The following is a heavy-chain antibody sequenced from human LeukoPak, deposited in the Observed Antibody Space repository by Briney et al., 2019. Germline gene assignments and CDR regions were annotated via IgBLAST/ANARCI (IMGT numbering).Heavy chain of an antibody. D-gene: IGHD5-18*01. CDR1: GGSISSYY. CDR2: IYYSGST. J-gene: IGHJ4*02. V-gene: IGHV4-59*08. CDR3: ARSRIQLWQYYSDY. Sequence: SETLSLTCTVSGGSISSYYWSWIRQPPGKGLEWIGYIYYSGSTNYNPSLKSRVTISVDTSKNQFSLKLSSVTAADTAVYYCARSRIQLWQYYSDYWGQGTLVTVSS.